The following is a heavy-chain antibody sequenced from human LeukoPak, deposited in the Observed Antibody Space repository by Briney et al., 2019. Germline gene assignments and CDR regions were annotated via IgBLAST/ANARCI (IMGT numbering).Heavy chain of an antibody. CDR2: IYYSGST. V-gene: IGHV4-30-4*07. CDR1: GGSISSDGYS. J-gene: IGHJ6*03. Sequence: PSETLSLTCAVSGGSISSDGYSWSWIRQPPGKGLEWIGYIYYSGSTYYNPSLKRRVTISVDTSKNQFSLKLSSVTAADTAVYYCARIAPTHYYYYYYMDVWGKGTTVTVSS. CDR3: ARIAPTHYYYYYYMDV.